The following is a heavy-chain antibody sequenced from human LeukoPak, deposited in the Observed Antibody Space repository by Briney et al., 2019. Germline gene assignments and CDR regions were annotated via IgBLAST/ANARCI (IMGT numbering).Heavy chain of an antibody. D-gene: IGHD6-13*01. Sequence: GGSLRLSCAASRFTFSNYVMHWVRQAPGKGLEWVAVISYDGSDKYYADSVKGRFTISRDNSKNTLYLQMNSLRAEDTAVYYCARAGPSSSWHQFDYWGQGTLVTVSS. CDR3: ARAGPSSSWHQFDY. V-gene: IGHV3-30*03. CDR2: ISYDGSDK. CDR1: RFTFSNYV. J-gene: IGHJ4*02.